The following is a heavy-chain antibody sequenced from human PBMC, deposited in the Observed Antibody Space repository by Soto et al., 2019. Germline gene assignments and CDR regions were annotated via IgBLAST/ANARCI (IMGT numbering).Heavy chain of an antibody. CDR2: ISGSGAFT. Sequence: PGGSLRLSCAASGFPFDNYAMTWVRQARGQGPEWVATISGSGAFTKYRDSVEGRFTISRDNSKNTLYLQMNSLKAEDTAVYYCAKKPINYYDSSGYYPPPLMDVWGQGTTVTV. V-gene: IGHV3-23*01. D-gene: IGHD3-22*01. CDR3: AKKPINYYDSSGYYPPPLMDV. J-gene: IGHJ6*02. CDR1: GFPFDNYA.